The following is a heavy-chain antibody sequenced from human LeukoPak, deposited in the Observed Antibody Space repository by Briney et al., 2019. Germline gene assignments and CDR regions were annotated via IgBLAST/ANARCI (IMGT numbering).Heavy chain of an antibody. J-gene: IGHJ5*02. CDR3: ARVTPYCSGGSCYSNWFDP. CDR2: IVVGSGNT. CDR1: GFTFTSSA. D-gene: IGHD2-15*01. V-gene: IGHV1-58*02. Sequence: SVKVSCKASGFTFTSSAMQWVRQARGQRLEWIGWIVVGSGNTNYAQKFQERVTITRDMSTSTAYMELSSLRSEDTAVYYCARVTPYCSGGSCYSNWFDPWGQGTLVTVSS.